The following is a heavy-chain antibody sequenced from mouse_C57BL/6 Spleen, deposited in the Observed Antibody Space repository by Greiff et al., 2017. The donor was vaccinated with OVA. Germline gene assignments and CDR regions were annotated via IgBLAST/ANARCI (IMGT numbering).Heavy chain of an antibody. V-gene: IGHV1-59*01. J-gene: IGHJ1*03. CDR2: IDPSDSYT. D-gene: IGHD1-1*01. CDR1: GYTFTSYW. CDR3: ARFGSSYDWYFDV. Sequence: QVQLQQPGAELVRPGTSVKLSCKASGYTFTSYWMHWVKQRPGQGLEWIGVIDPSDSYTNYNQQFKGKATLTVDTSSSTAYMQLSSLTSEDSAVYYCARFGSSYDWYFDVWGTGTTVTVSS.